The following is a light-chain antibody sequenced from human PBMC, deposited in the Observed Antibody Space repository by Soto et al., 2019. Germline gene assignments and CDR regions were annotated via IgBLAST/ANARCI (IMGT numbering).Light chain of an antibody. J-gene: IGKJ1*01. V-gene: IGKV3-20*01. CDR1: QSVSRTY. CDR3: QQYGSSPGT. Sequence: EIVLTQSPGTLSLSPGERATLSCRASQSVSRTYLAWYQQKPGQAPRLLIYGASSRATGIPDRFSGSGSGTDFPLSISRLEPEDFAVYYCQQYGSSPGTFGQGTKVEI. CDR2: GAS.